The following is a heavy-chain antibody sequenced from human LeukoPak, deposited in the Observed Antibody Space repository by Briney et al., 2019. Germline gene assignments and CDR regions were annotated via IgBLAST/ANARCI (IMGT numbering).Heavy chain of an antibody. CDR1: GFTFNTYA. V-gene: IGHV3-23*01. CDR3: ASRQGLGWHYVN. CDR2: ISDNGGST. D-gene: IGHD3-10*02. Sequence: GGSLGLSCVDSGFTFNTYAMSWVRQVPGKGLEWVLGISDNGGSTYYADSVKGRFTISRDNSKKTLYLQMNSLRVEDTAIYYCASRQGLGWHYVNWGQGTLVSVYS. J-gene: IGHJ4*02.